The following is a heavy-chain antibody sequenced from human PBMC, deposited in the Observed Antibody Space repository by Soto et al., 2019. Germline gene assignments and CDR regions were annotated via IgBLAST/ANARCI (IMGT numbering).Heavy chain of an antibody. CDR3: VKVRGVVVEASKDY. CDR2: IYSGGAT. Sequence: GSLRLSCAASGFTFDDYGMSWVRQAPGKGLEWVSGIYSGGATYYADSVKGRFTISRDDYKNTTYLQMNSLRADDTAVYYCVKVRGVVVEASKDYWGKGTLVTVSS. V-gene: IGHV3-53*01. J-gene: IGHJ4*02. D-gene: IGHD2-15*01. CDR1: GFTFDDYG.